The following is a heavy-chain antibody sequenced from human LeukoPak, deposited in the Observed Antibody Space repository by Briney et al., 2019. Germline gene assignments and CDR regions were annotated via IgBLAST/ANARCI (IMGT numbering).Heavy chain of an antibody. CDR2: IKPNSGGT. V-gene: IGHV1-2*02. J-gene: IGHJ4*02. CDR3: ARVGVRGVIIRRAHFDY. D-gene: IGHD3-10*01. Sequence: ASVKVSCKASGYTFTGYYMHWVRQPPGRGLEWMGWIKPNSGGTNYAQKFQGRVTMTGDTSISTAYMELSRLRSDDTAVYYCARVGVRGVIIRRAHFDYWGQGTLVTVSS. CDR1: GYTFTGYY.